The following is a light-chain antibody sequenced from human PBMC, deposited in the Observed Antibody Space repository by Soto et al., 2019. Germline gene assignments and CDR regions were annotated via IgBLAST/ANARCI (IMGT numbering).Light chain of an antibody. CDR2: ANN. J-gene: IGLJ1*01. CDR1: SSNIGAGYD. CDR3: QSYDSSLSGYV. Sequence: QSVLTQPPSVSGAPGQMVTISCTGSSSNIGAGYDVHWYQQLPGTAPKLLIYANNNRPSGVPDRFSGSKSGTSVSLAITGLQAEDEADYYCQSYDSSLSGYVFGTGTKVTVL. V-gene: IGLV1-40*01.